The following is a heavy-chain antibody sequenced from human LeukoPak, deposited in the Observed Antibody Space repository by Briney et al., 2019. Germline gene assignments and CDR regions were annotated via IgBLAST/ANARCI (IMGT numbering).Heavy chain of an antibody. CDR3: ARVMPTGYSNWFDP. V-gene: IGHV1-69*05. J-gene: IGHJ5*02. CDR1: GYTFSSYG. D-gene: IGHD6-13*01. CDR2: IIPIFGTA. Sequence: SVKVSCKASGYTFSSYGMHWVRQAPGQGLEWMGGIIPIFGTANYAQKFQGRVTITTDESTSTAYMKLSSLRSEDTAVYYCARVMPTGYSNWFDPWGQGTLVAVSS.